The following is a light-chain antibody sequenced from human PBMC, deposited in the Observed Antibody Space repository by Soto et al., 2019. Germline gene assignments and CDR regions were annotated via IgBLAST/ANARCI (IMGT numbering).Light chain of an antibody. CDR1: QSVSSY. J-gene: IGKJ2*01. CDR2: DAS. V-gene: IGKV3-11*01. Sequence: EIVLTQSPATLSLSPGERATLSCRASQSVSSYFAWYQQKPGQAPRLLIYDASNMATGIPARFSRSGSGTDFPLTISSLEPEDFAFYYCQQRSNWLPYTFGQGTKLEIK. CDR3: QQRSNWLPYT.